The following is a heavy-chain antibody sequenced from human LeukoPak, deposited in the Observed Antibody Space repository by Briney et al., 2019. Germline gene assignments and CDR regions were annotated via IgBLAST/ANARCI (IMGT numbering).Heavy chain of an antibody. Sequence: SQTLSLTCAISGDSVSSNSAAWHWIRQSPSRGLEWLGRTYYRSKWYNDYAVSVKSRITINPDTSKNQFSLQLNSVTPEDTAVYYCARDGRRVAGDNFDYWGQGTLVTVSS. CDR1: GDSVSSNSAA. J-gene: IGHJ4*02. D-gene: IGHD6-19*01. CDR2: TYYRSKWYN. V-gene: IGHV6-1*01. CDR3: ARDGRRVAGDNFDY.